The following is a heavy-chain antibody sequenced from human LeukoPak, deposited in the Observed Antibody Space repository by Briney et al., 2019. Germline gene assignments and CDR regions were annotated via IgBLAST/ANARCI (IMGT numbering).Heavy chain of an antibody. CDR3: ARGIDYYDRSRARFDY. V-gene: IGHV1-3*04. CDR2: INTGNGNA. D-gene: IGHD3-22*01. J-gene: IGHJ4*02. Sequence: ASVKVSCKASGYTFTTAAMHWVRQAPGQRLEWMGWINTGNGNAKYSQKFQGRVTITRDTSTSTAYMELSSLRSEDTAVYYCARGIDYYDRSRARFDYWGQGTLVTVSS. CDR1: GYTFTTAA.